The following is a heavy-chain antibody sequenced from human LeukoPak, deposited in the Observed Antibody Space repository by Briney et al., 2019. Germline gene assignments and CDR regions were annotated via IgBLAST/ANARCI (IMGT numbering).Heavy chain of an antibody. CDR1: GGSFSGYY. J-gene: IGHJ4*02. CDR3: ARRGIAAAGGGPWDY. D-gene: IGHD6-13*01. V-gene: IGHV4-34*01. Sequence: SETLSLTCAVYGGSFSGYYWSWIRQPPGKGLEWIGEINHSGSTNYNPSLKSRVTISVDTSKNQFSLKLSSVTAADTAVYYCARRGIAAAGGGPWDYRGQGTLVTVSS. CDR2: INHSGST.